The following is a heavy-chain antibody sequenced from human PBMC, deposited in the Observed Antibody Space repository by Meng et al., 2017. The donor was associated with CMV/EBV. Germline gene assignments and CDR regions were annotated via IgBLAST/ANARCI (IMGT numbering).Heavy chain of an antibody. Sequence: SGGPFSSYALRWVRQAPGQGLEWIGGIIPIFGTANYAQKFQGRVTITTDESTSTAYMELSSLRSEDTAVYYCARDMYSSGWYRGFDPWGQGTLVTVSS. CDR1: GGPFSSYA. J-gene: IGHJ5*02. CDR3: ARDMYSSGWYRGFDP. D-gene: IGHD6-19*01. V-gene: IGHV1-69*05. CDR2: IIPIFGTA.